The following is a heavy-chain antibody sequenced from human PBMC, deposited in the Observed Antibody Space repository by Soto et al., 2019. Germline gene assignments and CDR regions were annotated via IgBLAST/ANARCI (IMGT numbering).Heavy chain of an antibody. CDR1: GGSFSSYA. V-gene: IGHV1-69*13. CDR2: IIPIFGTA. D-gene: IGHD2-15*01. Sequence: GASVKVSSKASGGSFSSYALSSVRQAPGQGLEWMGGIIPIFGTANYAQKFQGRVTITADESTSTAYMELSSLRSEDTAVYYCARDSPVVAATHYYYGMEVWGQGNTVT. CDR3: ARDSPVVAATHYYYGMEV. J-gene: IGHJ6*02.